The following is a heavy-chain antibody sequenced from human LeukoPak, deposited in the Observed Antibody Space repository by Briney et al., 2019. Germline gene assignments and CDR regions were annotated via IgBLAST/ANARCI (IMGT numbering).Heavy chain of an antibody. CDR3: ARGAYSSGWCLDY. V-gene: IGHV3-66*01. CDR1: GFTVTSNY. D-gene: IGHD6-19*01. Sequence: GGSLRLSCAASGFTVTSNYMNWVRQAPGKGLEWVSIIYSGGSTYYAASVKGRFTISRDNSKNTVYLQMNSLRGEDTAVYYCARGAYSSGWCLDYWGQGTLVTVSS. J-gene: IGHJ4*02. CDR2: IYSGGST.